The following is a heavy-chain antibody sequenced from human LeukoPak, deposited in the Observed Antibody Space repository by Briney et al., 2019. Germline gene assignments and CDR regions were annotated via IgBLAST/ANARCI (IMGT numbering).Heavy chain of an antibody. J-gene: IGHJ5*02. Sequence: PGGSLRLSCAASGFTFSSYSMNWVRQPPGKGLEWIGSISYSGSTYYNPSVKSRVTISVDTSKNQFSLKLSSVTAADTAMYYCARHFAPEAWFQAPWGQGTLVTVSS. CDR3: ARHFAPEAWFQAP. CDR1: GFTFSSYSMN. V-gene: IGHV4-39*01. D-gene: IGHD3-10*01. CDR2: ISYSGST.